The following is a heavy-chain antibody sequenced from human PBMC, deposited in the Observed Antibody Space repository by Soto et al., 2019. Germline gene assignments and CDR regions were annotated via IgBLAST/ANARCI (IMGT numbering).Heavy chain of an antibody. CDR1: GGSISSYY. CDR2: IYYSGST. J-gene: IGHJ6*02. CDR3: ARHPSVYYDILTGYQHDYGMDV. Sequence: SETLSLTCTVSGGSISSYYWSWIRQPPGKGLEWIGYIYYSGSTNYNPSLKSRVTISVDTSKNQFSLKLSSVTAADTAVYYCARHPSVYYDILTGYQHDYGMDVWGQGTTVTVSS. V-gene: IGHV4-59*08. D-gene: IGHD3-9*01.